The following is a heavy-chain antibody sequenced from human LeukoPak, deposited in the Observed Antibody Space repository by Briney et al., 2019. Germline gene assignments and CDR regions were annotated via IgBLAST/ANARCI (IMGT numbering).Heavy chain of an antibody. CDR3: ARASFDAFDI. CDR2: ISYDGSNK. V-gene: IGHV3-30-3*01. Sequence: GGSLRPSCAASGFTFSSYAMHWVRQAPGKGLEWVAVISYDGSNKYYADSVKGRFTISRDNSKDTLYLQMNSLRAEDTAVYYCARASFDAFDIWGQGTMVTVSS. J-gene: IGHJ3*02. D-gene: IGHD2-15*01. CDR1: GFTFSSYA.